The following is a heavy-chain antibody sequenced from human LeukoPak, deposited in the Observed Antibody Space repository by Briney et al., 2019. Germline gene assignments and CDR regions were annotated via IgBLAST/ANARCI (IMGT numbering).Heavy chain of an antibody. V-gene: IGHV3-74*03. CDR2: INGDGSTT. Sequence: GGSLRLSCTASGFTFSTYWINWVRQSPGKGLVRVALINGDGSTTTHADSVKGRLTISRDNAKNTAYLQMNSLRDEDTAVYYCARDYAGSPDYWGQGTLVTVSA. CDR3: ARDYAGSPDY. D-gene: IGHD3-10*01. J-gene: IGHJ4*02. CDR1: GFTFSTYW.